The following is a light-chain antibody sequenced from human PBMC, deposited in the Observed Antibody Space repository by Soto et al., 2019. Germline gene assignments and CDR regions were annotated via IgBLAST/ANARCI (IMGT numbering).Light chain of an antibody. J-gene: IGLJ2*01. Sequence: QPVLTQSPSASASLGASVTLTCTLSSGHSNYAIAWHQQQPEKGHRYLMKLNSDGSHSKGDGIPDPFSGSGSGAERYLTVASLQSEDEADYYCQTWGSGAVVFGGGTKLTVL. CDR2: LNSDGSH. CDR1: SGHSNYA. CDR3: QTWGSGAVV. V-gene: IGLV4-69*01.